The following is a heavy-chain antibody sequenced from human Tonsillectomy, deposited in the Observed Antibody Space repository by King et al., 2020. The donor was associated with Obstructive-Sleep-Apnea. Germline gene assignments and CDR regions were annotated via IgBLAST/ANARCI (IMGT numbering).Heavy chain of an antibody. V-gene: IGHV3-9*01. CDR3: AKDSDSGWYEGHFEY. Sequence: VQLVESGGGLVQPGRPLRLSCGASGFTFDDYAMHWVRQASGKGLEWVSGISWNSGSIGYADSVKGRVTISRDHTKNPVYLQMNSLRGEDTAMFYCAKDSDSGWYEGHFEYWGQGALVTVSS. CDR1: GFTFDDYA. CDR2: ISWNSGSI. D-gene: IGHD6-19*01. J-gene: IGHJ4*02.